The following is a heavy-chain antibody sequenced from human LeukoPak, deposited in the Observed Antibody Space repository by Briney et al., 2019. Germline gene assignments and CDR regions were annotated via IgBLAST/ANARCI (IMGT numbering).Heavy chain of an antibody. V-gene: IGHV1-18*01. CDR2: ISAYNGNT. J-gene: IGHJ3*02. CDR1: GYTFTSYG. CDR3: AREVDILTVTYAFDI. Sequence: ASVKVSCKASGYTFTSYGISWVRQAPGQGLEWMGWISAYNGNTNYAQKFQGRGTMTRNTSISTAYMELSSLRSEDTAVYYCAREVDILTVTYAFDIWGQGTMVTVSS. D-gene: IGHD3-9*01.